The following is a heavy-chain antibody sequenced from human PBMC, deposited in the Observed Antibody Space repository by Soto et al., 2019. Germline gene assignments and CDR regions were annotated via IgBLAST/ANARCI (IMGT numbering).Heavy chain of an antibody. D-gene: IGHD1-7*01. J-gene: IGHJ4*02. Sequence: QVQLQESGPGLVKPSQTLSLTCTVSGASISSGGYYWSWIRQHPGKGLEWIGYIYDNGGAYYSPSLKGRVVISVDRSENQFALRLGSVTAADTAVYYCARVKGGTTRRAFDSWGQGTLVTVSS. V-gene: IGHV4-31*03. CDR1: GASISSGGYY. CDR2: IYDNGGA. CDR3: ARVKGGTTRRAFDS.